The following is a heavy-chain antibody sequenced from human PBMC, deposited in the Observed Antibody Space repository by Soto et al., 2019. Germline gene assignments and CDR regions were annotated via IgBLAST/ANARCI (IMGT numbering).Heavy chain of an antibody. CDR1: GYTLTNFH. CDR2: ISASNGNT. J-gene: IGHJ5*02. CDR3: AKNSEHYYDRNGNNYFDP. D-gene: IGHD3-22*01. Sequence: QGQVVQSGTEVREPGASVKVSCKVSGYTLTNFHINWVRQAPGQGLEWMGWISASNGNTKYAQKLQGRVTMTIDTRTSTAYMELRSLRSVDTAFYYCAKNSEHYYDRNGNNYFDPWGQGTLVTVSS. V-gene: IGHV1-18*01.